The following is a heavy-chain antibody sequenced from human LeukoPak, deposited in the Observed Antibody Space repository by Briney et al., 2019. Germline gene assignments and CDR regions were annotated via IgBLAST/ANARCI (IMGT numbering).Heavy chain of an antibody. D-gene: IGHD3-22*01. CDR1: GFSFSNGW. CDR3: TALDSIGYYSGYDY. V-gene: IGHV3-15*01. J-gene: IGHJ4*02. Sequence: GGSLRLSCAASGFSFSNGWMSWDRQAPGQGQEWDGNRKSKTDGGTTDYAAPVKGRFTISREDLKNTLYLQMNSVKTEVTALYSCTALDSIGYYSGYDYWGRGTPVTVSS. CDR2: RKSKTDGGTT.